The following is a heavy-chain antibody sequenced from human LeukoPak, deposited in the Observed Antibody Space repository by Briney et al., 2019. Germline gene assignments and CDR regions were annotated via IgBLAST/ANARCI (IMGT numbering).Heavy chain of an antibody. J-gene: IGHJ4*02. CDR2: IKEDESER. Sequence: PGGSVRLSCAASGFTFSAFRMSWVRQAPGKGLEWVGNIKEDESERHYVDSVKGRFTISRDNAENSLYLQMSSLRVEDTAVYYCARYTVPFCGGDCYSQFLDYWGQGALVTVSP. CDR1: GFTFSAFR. D-gene: IGHD2-21*01. CDR3: ARYTVPFCGGDCYSQFLDY. V-gene: IGHV3-7*01.